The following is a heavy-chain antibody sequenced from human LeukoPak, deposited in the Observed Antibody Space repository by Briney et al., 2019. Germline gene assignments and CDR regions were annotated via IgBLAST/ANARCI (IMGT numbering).Heavy chain of an antibody. V-gene: IGHV1-24*01. J-gene: IGHJ4*02. D-gene: IGHD1-1*01. CDR3: ATREGGSTTPDY. CDR1: GYTLTELS. CDR2: FDPEDGET. Sequence: GASVNVSCTVSGYTLTELSMHWVRQAPGKGLEWMGGFDPEDGETIYAQKFQGRVTMTEDTSTDTAYMELSSLRSEDTAVYYCATREGGSTTPDYWGQGTLVTVSS.